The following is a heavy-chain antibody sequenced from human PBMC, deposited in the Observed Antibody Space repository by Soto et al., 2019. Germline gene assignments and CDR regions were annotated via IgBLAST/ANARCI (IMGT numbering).Heavy chain of an antibody. D-gene: IGHD2-2*01. CDR1: GYTFTGYY. Sequence: ASVKVSCKASGYTFTGYYMHWVRQAPGQGLEWMGWINPNSGGTNYAQKFQGWVTMTRDTSISTAYMELSRLRSDDTAVYYCARGPGVPAATTTPDYYYGMDVWGQGTTVTVSS. CDR3: ARGPGVPAATTTPDYYYGMDV. J-gene: IGHJ6*02. CDR2: INPNSGGT. V-gene: IGHV1-2*04.